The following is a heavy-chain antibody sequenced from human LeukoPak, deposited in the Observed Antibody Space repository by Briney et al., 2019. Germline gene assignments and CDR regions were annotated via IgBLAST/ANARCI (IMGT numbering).Heavy chain of an antibody. CDR3: ARDRQWLPFDY. J-gene: IGHJ4*02. CDR1: GFTFSSYA. CDR2: ISYDGSNK. Sequence: GRSLRLSCAASGFTFSSYAMHWVRQAPGKGLEWVAVISYDGSNKYYADSVKGRFTISRDNSKNTLYLQMNSLRAEDTAVYYCARDRQWLPFDYWGQGTLVTVSS. V-gene: IGHV3-30-3*01. D-gene: IGHD5-12*01.